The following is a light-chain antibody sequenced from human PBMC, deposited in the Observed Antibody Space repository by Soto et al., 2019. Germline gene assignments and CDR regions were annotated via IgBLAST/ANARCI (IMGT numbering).Light chain of an antibody. J-gene: IGLJ1*01. Sequence: QLVLTQSSSASASLGSSVKLTCTLSSGHSSYIIAWHQQQPGKAPRYLMKLEGSGSYNTGSGVPDRFSGSSSGADRYLTISNLQFEDEADYYCETWASNTYVFGTGTKLTVL. CDR3: ETWASNTYV. CDR2: LEGSGSY. CDR1: SGHSSYI. V-gene: IGLV4-60*02.